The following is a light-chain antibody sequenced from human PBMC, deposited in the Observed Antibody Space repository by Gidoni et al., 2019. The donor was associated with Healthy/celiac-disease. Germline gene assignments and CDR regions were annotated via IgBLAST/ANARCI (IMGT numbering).Light chain of an antibody. J-gene: IGKJ5*01. CDR2: AAS. V-gene: IGKV1-39*01. CDR1: QSISSY. Sequence: DSPMTQSPSSLSASVGDRVTITGRASQSISSYLNWYQQKPGKAPKLLIYAASSLQSGVPSRFSGSGSGTEFTLTISSLQPDVFATYFCKQWYSTLTFGQGTRLEIK. CDR3: KQWYSTLT.